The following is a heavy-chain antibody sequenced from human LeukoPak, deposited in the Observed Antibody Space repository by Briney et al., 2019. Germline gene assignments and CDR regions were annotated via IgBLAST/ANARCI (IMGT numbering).Heavy chain of an antibody. J-gene: IGHJ4*02. CDR1: GFTVSSNY. CDR3: ARENLAAAADY. Sequence: PGGSLRLSCAASGFTVSSNYMSWVRQAPGKGLVGVSRIRGDGSMTNYADSVKGRFTISRDNAKNTLYLQMNSLRLEDTAVYYCARENLAAAADYWGQGTVVTVSS. CDR2: IRGDGSMT. V-gene: IGHV3-74*01. D-gene: IGHD6-25*01.